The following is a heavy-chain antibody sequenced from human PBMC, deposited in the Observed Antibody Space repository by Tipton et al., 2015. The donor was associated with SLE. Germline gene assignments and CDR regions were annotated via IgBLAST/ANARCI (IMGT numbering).Heavy chain of an antibody. V-gene: IGHV3-73*01. CDR2: IRDKANSYAT. D-gene: IGHD6-13*01. CDR1: GFTLSGSA. J-gene: IGHJ4*02. CDR3: LAATGLPFDY. Sequence: SLRLSCTASGFTLSGSAIHWVRQASGKGLEWVGRIRDKANSYATAYAASVKGRFTISRDDSKNTAYLQMNSLKTEDTAVYYCLAATGLPFDYWGRGTLVTVSS.